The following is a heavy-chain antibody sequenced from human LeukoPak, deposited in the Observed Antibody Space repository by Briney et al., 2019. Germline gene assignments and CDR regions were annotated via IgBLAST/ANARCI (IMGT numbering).Heavy chain of an antibody. Sequence: PGGSLRLSCAASGFTFSNFAMNWVRQAPGKELEWVSSITGSGSDTYYADSVKGRFTISRDNSKNTLYLQMNSLRAEDTAVYYCAKEPRATIQIWAVAGTLDYFDYWRQGTLVTVSS. CDR1: GFTFSNFA. CDR3: AKEPRATIQIWAVAGTLDYFDY. CDR2: ITGSGSDT. D-gene: IGHD6-19*01. V-gene: IGHV3-23*01. J-gene: IGHJ4*02.